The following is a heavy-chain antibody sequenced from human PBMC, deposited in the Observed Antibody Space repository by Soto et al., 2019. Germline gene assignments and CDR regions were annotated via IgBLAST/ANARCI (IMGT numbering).Heavy chain of an antibody. J-gene: IGHJ4*02. Sequence: QLQLQESGPGLVKPSGTLSLTCAVSGGSISSSHWWSWVRQPPGKGLEWIGEIYHTGTTNYNPSLKRRITMSLDSSHHQLYLILSSVPAADTAVYYCARGPDLGWDWGQGTLVTVSS. CDR1: GGSISSSHW. CDR3: ARGPDLGWD. CDR2: IYHTGTT. D-gene: IGHD2-21*01. V-gene: IGHV4-4*02.